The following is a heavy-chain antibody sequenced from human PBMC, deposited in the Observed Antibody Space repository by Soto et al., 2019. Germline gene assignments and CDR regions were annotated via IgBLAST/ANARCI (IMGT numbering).Heavy chain of an antibody. J-gene: IGHJ3*02. CDR1: VFTFSSFG. D-gene: IGHD2-15*01. Sequence: VGSLRLSCAASVFTFSSFGMHCVRHSPGKGLEWVALISSDGNNKFYADSVKGRFTISRDNSKNTLYLQMNSLRAEDTAIYYCAKVGYCSGGSCYSDDAFDIWGQGAVV. V-gene: IGHV3-30*18. CDR3: AKVGYCSGGSCYSDDAFDI. CDR2: ISSDGNNK.